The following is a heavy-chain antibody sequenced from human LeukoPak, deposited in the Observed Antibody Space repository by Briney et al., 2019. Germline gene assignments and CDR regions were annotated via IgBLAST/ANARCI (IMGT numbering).Heavy chain of an antibody. D-gene: IGHD3-10*01. Sequence: SETLSLTCTVSGGSISSSSYYWCWIRQPPGKGLEWIGSIYYSGSTYYNPSLKSRVTISVDTSKNQFSLKLSSVTAADTAVYYCARINMVRGVISFDYWGQGTLVTVSS. J-gene: IGHJ4*02. CDR1: GGSISSSSYY. V-gene: IGHV4-39*01. CDR3: ARINMVRGVISFDY. CDR2: IYYSGST.